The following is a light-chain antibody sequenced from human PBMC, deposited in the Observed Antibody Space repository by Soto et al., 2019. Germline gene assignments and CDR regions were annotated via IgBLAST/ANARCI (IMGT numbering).Light chain of an antibody. CDR2: GAS. CDR1: QSVRSSY. Sequence: EIVLTQSPGTLSLSPGDRATLSCRASQSVRSSYFAWYQQTPGQAPRLLIYGASSRATGIPDRFSGTGSGTDFTLTISRLEPEDFAVYYCQQYGGSPYTFGQGTKLEIK. J-gene: IGKJ2*01. V-gene: IGKV3-20*01. CDR3: QQYGGSPYT.